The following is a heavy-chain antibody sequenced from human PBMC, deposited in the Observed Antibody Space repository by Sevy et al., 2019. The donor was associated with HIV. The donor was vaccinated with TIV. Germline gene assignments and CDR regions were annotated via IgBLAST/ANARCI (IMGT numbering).Heavy chain of an antibody. J-gene: IGHJ1*01. CDR1: GFTFSSYS. Sequence: GGSLRLSCAASGFTFSSYSMNWVRQAPGKGLEWVSSISSSSSYIYYADSVKGRFTISRDNAKNSLYLQMNSLRAEDTAWYYCARAVYSSGWYGELDAEYFQHWGQGTLVTVSS. CDR2: ISSSSSYI. CDR3: ARAVYSSGWYGELDAEYFQH. V-gene: IGHV3-21*01. D-gene: IGHD6-19*01.